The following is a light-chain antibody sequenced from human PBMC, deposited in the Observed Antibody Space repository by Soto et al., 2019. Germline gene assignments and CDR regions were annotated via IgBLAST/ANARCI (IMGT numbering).Light chain of an antibody. CDR2: DNY. CDR3: GTWDRSLNAEV. Sequence: QSVLTQPPSESAAPGQRVTISCSGSNSNIGDASVAWYQQLPGTAPKLLIFDNYKRPSGIPDRFSGAKSGTSGTLGITGLQTGDEAVYYCGTWDRSLNAEVFGGGTQLTVL. J-gene: IGLJ7*01. V-gene: IGLV1-51*01. CDR1: NSNIGDAS.